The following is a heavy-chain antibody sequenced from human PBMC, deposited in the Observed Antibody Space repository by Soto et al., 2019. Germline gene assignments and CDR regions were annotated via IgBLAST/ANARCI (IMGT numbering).Heavy chain of an antibody. Sequence: SETLSLTCTVSGGSISSSSYYWGWIRQPPGKGLEWIGSIYYSGSTYYNPSLKSRVTISVDTSKNQFSLQLNSVTPEDTAVYYCVVTGIPWTFDIWGQGTMVTVSS. V-gene: IGHV4-39*01. CDR2: IYYSGST. D-gene: IGHD1-26*01. CDR1: GGSISSSSYY. J-gene: IGHJ3*02. CDR3: VVTGIPWTFDI.